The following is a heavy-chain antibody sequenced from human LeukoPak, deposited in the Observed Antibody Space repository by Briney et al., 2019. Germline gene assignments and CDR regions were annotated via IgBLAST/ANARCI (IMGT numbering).Heavy chain of an antibody. CDR3: ARDRRGIAAAPYYFDY. CDR1: GYTFTSYG. Sequence: GASVKVSCTASGYTFTSYGISWVRQAPGQGLEWMGWISAYNGNTNYAQKLQGRVTMTTDTSTSTAYMELRSLRSDDTAVYYCARDRRGIAAAPYYFDYWGQGTLVTVSS. D-gene: IGHD6-13*01. CDR2: ISAYNGNT. J-gene: IGHJ4*02. V-gene: IGHV1-18*01.